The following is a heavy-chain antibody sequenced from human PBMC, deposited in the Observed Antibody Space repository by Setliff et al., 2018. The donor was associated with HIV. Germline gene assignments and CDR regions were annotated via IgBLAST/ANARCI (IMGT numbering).Heavy chain of an antibody. CDR2: INHNGGT. D-gene: IGHD4-17*01. CDR3: ARRGLIYGDYVLYYFDY. V-gene: IGHV4-34*01. CDR1: GGSFTSYY. Sequence: SETLSLTCAVYGGSFTSYYWTWIRQAPGKDLEWIGEINHNGGTNYNPSLKSRVTISVDGSKNQFFLRLTSVTAADTAVYYCARRGLIYGDYVLYYFDYWGQGTLVTVSS. J-gene: IGHJ4*02.